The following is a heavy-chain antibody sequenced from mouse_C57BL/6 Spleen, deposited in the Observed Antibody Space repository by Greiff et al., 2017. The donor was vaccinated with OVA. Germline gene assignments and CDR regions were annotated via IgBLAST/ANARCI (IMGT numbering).Heavy chain of an antibody. CDR2: ISSGSSTI. Sequence: EVQLVESGGGLVKPGGSLKLSCAASGFTFSDYGMHWVRQAPGKGLEWVAYISSGSSTIYYADTVKGRFTITRDNAKNTLCLQMTSLRAEDTAMYYGASSYYAWFAYWGQGTLVTVSA. V-gene: IGHV5-17*01. D-gene: IGHD2-12*01. J-gene: IGHJ3*01. CDR1: GFTFSDYG. CDR3: ASSYYAWFAY.